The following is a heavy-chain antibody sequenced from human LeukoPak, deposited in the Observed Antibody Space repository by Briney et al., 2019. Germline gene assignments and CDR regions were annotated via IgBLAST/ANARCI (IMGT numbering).Heavy chain of an antibody. CDR3: AKDALISFRGAWSQFDS. V-gene: IGHV3-21*04. CDR1: GFTFSSYS. D-gene: IGHD3-16*02. Sequence: GGSLRLSCAASGFTFSSYSMNWVRQAPGKGLEWVSSISSSSSYIYYADSVKGRFTISRDNSKNTLYLQMNSLRAEDTAVYYCAKDALISFRGAWSQFDSWGQGTLVTVSS. CDR2: ISSSSSYI. J-gene: IGHJ4*02.